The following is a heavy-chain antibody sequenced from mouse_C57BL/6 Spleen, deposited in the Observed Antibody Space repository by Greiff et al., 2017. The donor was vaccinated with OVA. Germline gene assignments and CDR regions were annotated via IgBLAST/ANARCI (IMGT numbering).Heavy chain of an antibody. CDR3: ARQRNDYGWFDD. D-gene: IGHD2-4*01. J-gene: IGHJ2*01. CDR1: GYTFTSYW. Sequence: VQLQQPGAELVMPGASVKLSCKASGYTFTSYWMHWVKQRPGQGLEWIGEIDPSDSYTNYNQKFKGKSTLTVDKSSSPAYMQLSSLTSEDSAVYDSARQRNDYGWFDDWGKGTTLTVSS. CDR2: IDPSDSYT. V-gene: IGHV1-69*01.